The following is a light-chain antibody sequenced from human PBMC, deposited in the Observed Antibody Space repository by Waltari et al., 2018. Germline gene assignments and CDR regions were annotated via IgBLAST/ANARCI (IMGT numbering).Light chain of an antibody. Sequence: QSALTQPASLSGSPGQSITLSCSGTKHDIGTYNFVSWLQPFPGQAPKLIVSEATKRPSGVSYRFSGSKSGNTASLTISGLQAEDEADYYCCSYAGGSRVIFGGGTKLTVL. CDR2: EAT. V-gene: IGLV2-23*01. J-gene: IGLJ2*01. CDR1: KHDIGTYNF. CDR3: CSYAGGSRVI.